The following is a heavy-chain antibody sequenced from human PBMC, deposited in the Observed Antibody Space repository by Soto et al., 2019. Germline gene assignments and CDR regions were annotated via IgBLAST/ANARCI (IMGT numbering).Heavy chain of an antibody. Sequence: QVQLQQWGAGLLKPSETLSLTCAVYGGSFSGYYWSWIRQPPGKGLEWIGEINHSGSTNYNPSLKSRVTISVDTSKNQFSLKLSSVTAADTAVYYCARGVMYYYGSGSYYRYYYMDVWGKGTTVTVSS. CDR1: GGSFSGYY. D-gene: IGHD3-10*01. V-gene: IGHV4-34*01. CDR3: ARGVMYYYGSGSYYRYYYMDV. J-gene: IGHJ6*03. CDR2: INHSGST.